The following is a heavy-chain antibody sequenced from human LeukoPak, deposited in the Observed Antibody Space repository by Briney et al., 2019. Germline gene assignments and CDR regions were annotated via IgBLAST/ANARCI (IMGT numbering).Heavy chain of an antibody. CDR3: AKDLYYYDSSGYKLFH. Sequence: GGSLRLSCAASGFTFSSYGMHWVRQAPGKGLEWVAVISYDGSNKYYADSVKGRFTISRDNSKNTLYLQMNSLRAEDTAVYYCAKDLYYYDSSGYKLFHWGQGALVTVSS. CDR2: ISYDGSNK. V-gene: IGHV3-30*18. CDR1: GFTFSSYG. D-gene: IGHD3-22*01. J-gene: IGHJ4*02.